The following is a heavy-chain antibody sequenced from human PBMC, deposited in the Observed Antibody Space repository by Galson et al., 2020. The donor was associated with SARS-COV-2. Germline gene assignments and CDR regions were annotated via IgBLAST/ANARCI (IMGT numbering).Heavy chain of an antibody. CDR1: RFTFSSYA. J-gene: IGHJ4*02. CDR2: ISYDGSNK. Sequence: GGSLRLSCAASRFTFSSYAMHWVRQAPGKGLEWVAVISYDGSNKYYADSVKGRFTISRDNSKNTLYLQMNSLRAEDTAVYYCASLGGDYIWGSYRWEFDYWGQGTLVTVSS. CDR3: ASLGGDYIWGSYRWEFDY. V-gene: IGHV3-30*04. D-gene: IGHD3-16*02.